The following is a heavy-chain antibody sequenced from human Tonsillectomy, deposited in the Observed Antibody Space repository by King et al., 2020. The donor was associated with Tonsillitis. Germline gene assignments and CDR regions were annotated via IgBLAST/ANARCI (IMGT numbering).Heavy chain of an antibody. D-gene: IGHD2-2*01. CDR2: IYSGGST. V-gene: IGHV4-30-4*01. CDR3: ARADIVVVPAAIDY. CDR1: GGSISSGDHY. Sequence: VQLQESGPGLVKPSQTLSLTCTVSGGSISSGDHYWTWIRQPPGKGLEWIGYIYSGGSTHYNPSLKSRITISLDTSKNQMSLKLSSVTAADTAVYYCARADIVVVPAAIDYWGLGILVTVSS. J-gene: IGHJ4*02.